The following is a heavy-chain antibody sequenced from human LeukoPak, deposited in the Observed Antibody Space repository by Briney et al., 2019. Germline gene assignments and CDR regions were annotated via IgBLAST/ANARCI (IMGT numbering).Heavy chain of an antibody. V-gene: IGHV4-38-2*02. CDR2: IYYSGST. D-gene: IGHD3-9*01. J-gene: IGHJ4*02. CDR1: GYSISSGYY. Sequence: SETLSLTCTVSGYSISSGYYWGWIRQPPGKGLEWIGSIYYSGSTYYNPSLKSRVTISVDTSKNQFSLKLSSVTAADTAVYYCARHRPRVYDILTGYYTVDYWGQGTLVTVSS. CDR3: ARHRPRVYDILTGYYTVDY.